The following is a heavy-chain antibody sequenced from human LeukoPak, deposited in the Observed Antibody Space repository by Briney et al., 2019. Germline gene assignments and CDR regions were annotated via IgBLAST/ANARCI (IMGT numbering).Heavy chain of an antibody. J-gene: IGHJ6*03. CDR1: GFTFSRHG. D-gene: IGHD2-15*01. CDR2: IRYGGSDK. V-gene: IGHV3-30*02. Sequence: GGSLRLSCAASGFTFSRHGMHWVRQAPGKGLGWVAFIRYGGSDKYYADSVKGRFTISRDNSENTLYLQMNSLRPEDTAVYYCAKGFYYCSDGCPQYYYYMDVWGKGTTVIVSS. CDR3: AKGFYYCSDGCPQYYYYMDV.